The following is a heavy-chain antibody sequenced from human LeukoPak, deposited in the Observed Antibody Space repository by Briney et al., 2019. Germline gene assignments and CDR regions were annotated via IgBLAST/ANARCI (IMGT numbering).Heavy chain of an antibody. D-gene: IGHD3-3*01. Sequence: ASVKVSCKASGYTFTSYDINWVRQATGQGLEWMGWITTYNGNTNYIQKLQGRVTMTTDTSTSTAYMELRSLRSDDTAVYYCARGPYYDSWSGAGYWGQGTLVTVSS. CDR2: ITTYNGNT. CDR3: ARGPYYDSWSGAGY. V-gene: IGHV1-18*01. CDR1: GYTFTSYD. J-gene: IGHJ4*02.